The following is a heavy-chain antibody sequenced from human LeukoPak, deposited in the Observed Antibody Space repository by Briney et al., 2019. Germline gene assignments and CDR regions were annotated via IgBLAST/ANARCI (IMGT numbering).Heavy chain of an antibody. CDR3: ARDDYNRL. Sequence: GGSLRLSCAASGFTFDDLWMHWVRQLPGKGLEWVSRSDGSSATFAYSVRGRFTVSRDNAKNTLYLQMNSLRAEDTAVYYCARDDYNRLWGQGTLVTVSS. D-gene: IGHD4-11*01. V-gene: IGHV3-74*01. CDR1: GFTFDDLW. J-gene: IGHJ4*02. CDR2: SDGSSA.